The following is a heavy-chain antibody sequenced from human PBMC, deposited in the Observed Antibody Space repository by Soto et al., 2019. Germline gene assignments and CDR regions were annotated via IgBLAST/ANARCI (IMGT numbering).Heavy chain of an antibody. J-gene: IGHJ4*02. CDR3: AHRSGRGPLDY. D-gene: IGHD5-12*01. CDR2: LYWDGDK. V-gene: IGHV2-5*02. CDR1: GFSLSSTGMG. Sequence: QITLKEPGPTLVKPTQTLTLTCTFSGFSLSSTGMGVGWIRQPPGKTLEWLVLLYWDGDKHYSPSLRSRLTITKDTSRNQVVLTMTNMDPVDTATYYCAHRSGRGPLDYWGQGTPVTVSS.